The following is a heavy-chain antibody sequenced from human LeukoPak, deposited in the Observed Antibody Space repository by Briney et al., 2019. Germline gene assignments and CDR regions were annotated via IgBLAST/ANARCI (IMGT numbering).Heavy chain of an antibody. CDR2: IYYSGST. J-gene: IGHJ4*02. Sequence: SETLSLTCTVSGGSITSYYWSWIRQPPGKGLGWIGYIYYSGSTNYNPSLKSRVTISVDTSKNQFSLKLSSVTAADTAVYYCARGGGYASPIGYWGQGALVTVSS. CDR3: ARGGGYASPIGY. V-gene: IGHV4-59*01. CDR1: GGSITSYY. D-gene: IGHD5-12*01.